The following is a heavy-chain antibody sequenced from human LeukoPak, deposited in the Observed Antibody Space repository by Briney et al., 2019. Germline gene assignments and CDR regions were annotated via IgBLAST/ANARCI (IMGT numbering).Heavy chain of an antibody. CDR1: GYTFTGYY. Sequence: ASVKVSCKASGYTFTGYYMHWVRQAPGQGLEWMGWINPNSGGTNYAQKFQGRVTMTRDTSISTAYMELSRLRSDDTAVYYCARDGGYYGSGVEAAFDYWGQGTLVTVSS. J-gene: IGHJ4*02. D-gene: IGHD3-10*01. CDR2: INPNSGGT. V-gene: IGHV1-2*02. CDR3: ARDGGYYGSGVEAAFDY.